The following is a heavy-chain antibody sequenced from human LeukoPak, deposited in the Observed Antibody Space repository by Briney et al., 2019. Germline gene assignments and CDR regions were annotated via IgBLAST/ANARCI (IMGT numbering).Heavy chain of an antibody. CDR2: IYYSGTT. CDR1: GGSISSSSYY. V-gene: IGHV4-39*01. D-gene: IGHD3-16*01. Sequence: PSETLSLTCIVSGGSISSSSYYWGWIRKPPGKGLEWIGSIYYSGTTYYNPSLKSRVTISVDTSKNQFSLKLSSVTAADTAVYYCARRLRPFGGAQDPFDYWGQGTLVTVSS. CDR3: ARRLRPFGGAQDPFDY. J-gene: IGHJ4*02.